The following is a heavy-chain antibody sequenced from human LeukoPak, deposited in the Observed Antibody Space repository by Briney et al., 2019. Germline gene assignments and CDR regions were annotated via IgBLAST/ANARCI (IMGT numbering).Heavy chain of an antibody. V-gene: IGHV1-46*01. Sequence: ASVKVSCKASGYTFTNSYIHWVRQAPGQVLEWMGLINPDGGNTNYTQNFQGRVTLTRDTSTSTVYMELSSLRSEHTAIYYCARIRDGYKDAYDLWGQGTVVTVPS. CDR2: INPDGGNT. D-gene: IGHD5-24*01. CDR3: ARIRDGYKDAYDL. CDR1: GYTFTNSY. J-gene: IGHJ3*01.